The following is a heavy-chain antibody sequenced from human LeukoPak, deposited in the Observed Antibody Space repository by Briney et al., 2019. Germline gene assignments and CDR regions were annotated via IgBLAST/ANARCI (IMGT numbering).Heavy chain of an antibody. CDR1: GFTFSNYG. D-gene: IGHD3-22*01. CDR2: IRNDESDK. V-gene: IGHV3-30*02. Sequence: GGSLRLSCAASGFTFSNYGMHWVRLAPGKGLEWVAFIRNDESDKYYIDSVKGRFTISRDNSKNTLYLQMNSLRTEDTAVYYCAKDQSHHDSSGSLYDPWGQGTLVTVAS. CDR3: AKDQSHHDSSGSLYDP. J-gene: IGHJ5*02.